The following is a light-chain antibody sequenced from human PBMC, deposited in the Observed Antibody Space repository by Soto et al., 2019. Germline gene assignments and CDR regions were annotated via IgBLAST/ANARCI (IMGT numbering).Light chain of an antibody. CDR3: QQIYSLPRA. Sequence: DIQMAQSPSSLSASVGDRVTITCWASQNINNYIAWYQQKPGQAPKLLIYATSTLHTGVPSRFSGSGFGTDFTLIINSLQPEDLATYYCQQIYSLPRAFGQGTKVEIK. V-gene: IGKV1-39*01. CDR1: QNINNY. J-gene: IGKJ1*01. CDR2: ATS.